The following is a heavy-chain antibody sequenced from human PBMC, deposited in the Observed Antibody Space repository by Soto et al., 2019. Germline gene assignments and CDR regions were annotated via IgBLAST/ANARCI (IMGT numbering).Heavy chain of an antibody. CDR1: GASISRAS. J-gene: IGHJ4*02. V-gene: IGHV4-59*01. Sequence: PETLSLTCSVSGASISRASWTWIRQTPGRGLEWIASVYDSGSTYYNPSLTSRVTVSVDTSKTQISLKVTSVTAADTAIYYCARGRYTNLVYYLDYWGPGTLVTVSS. CDR3: ARGRYTNLVYYLDY. D-gene: IGHD3-16*02. CDR2: VYDSGST.